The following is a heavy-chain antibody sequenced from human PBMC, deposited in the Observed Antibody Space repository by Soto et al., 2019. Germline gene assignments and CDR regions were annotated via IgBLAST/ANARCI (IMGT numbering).Heavy chain of an antibody. Sequence: GGSLRLSCAASGFTFSSYWMIWVRQAPGKGLEWVANIKEDGSEKNYVDSVKGQFTISRDNAKNSLYLQMNSLRAEDTAVYYCARERYYYGSGAYWGQGTLVTVSS. V-gene: IGHV3-7*01. CDR2: IKEDGSEK. D-gene: IGHD3-10*01. CDR3: ARERYYYGSGAY. J-gene: IGHJ4*02. CDR1: GFTFSSYW.